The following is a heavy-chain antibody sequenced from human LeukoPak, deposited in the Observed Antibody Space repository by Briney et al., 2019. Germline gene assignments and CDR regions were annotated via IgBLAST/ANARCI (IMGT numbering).Heavy chain of an antibody. J-gene: IGHJ4*02. Sequence: SQTLSLTCTVSGGSISSGSYYWSWIRQPAGKGLEWIGRIYTSGSTNYNPSLKSRVTISVDTSKNQFSLKLSSVTAADTAVYYCASTSPYDSSGYFWGQGTLVTVSS. CDR3: ASTSPYDSSGYF. CDR2: IYTSGST. CDR1: GGSISSGSYY. D-gene: IGHD3-22*01. V-gene: IGHV4-61*02.